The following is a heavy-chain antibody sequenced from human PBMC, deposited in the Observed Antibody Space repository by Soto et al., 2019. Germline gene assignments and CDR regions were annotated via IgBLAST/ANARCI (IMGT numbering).Heavy chain of an antibody. D-gene: IGHD3-3*01. CDR3: ARQPEYDFWSVEPGDFDY. CDR1: GGSISSSSYY. Sequence: QLQLQESGPGLVKPSETLSLTCTVSGGSISSSSYYWGWIRQPPGKGLEWIGSIYYSGSTYYNPSLKSRVTISVDTSKNQFSLKLSSVTAADTAVYYCARQPEYDFWSVEPGDFDYWGQGTLVTVSS. CDR2: IYYSGST. V-gene: IGHV4-39*01. J-gene: IGHJ4*02.